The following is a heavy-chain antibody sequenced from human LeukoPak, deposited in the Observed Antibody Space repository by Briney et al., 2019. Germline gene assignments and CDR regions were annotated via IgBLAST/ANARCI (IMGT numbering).Heavy chain of an antibody. CDR1: GYSISSGYY. CDR2: IYHSGST. CDR3: ARWVLGYCSSTSCPNWFDP. J-gene: IGHJ5*02. Sequence: KPSETLSLTCAVSGYSISSGYYWGWIRQPPGKGLDWIGSIYHSGSTYYNPSLKSRVTISVDTSKNQFSLKLSSVTAADTAVYYCARWVLGYCSSTSCPNWFDPWGQGTLVTVSS. D-gene: IGHD2-2*01. V-gene: IGHV4-38-2*01.